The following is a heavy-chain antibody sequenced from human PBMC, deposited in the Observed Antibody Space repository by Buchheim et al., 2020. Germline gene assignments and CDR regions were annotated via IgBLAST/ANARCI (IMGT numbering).Heavy chain of an antibody. J-gene: IGHJ4*02. CDR1: GFIFSKYW. CDR3: VRDRGWTAFDY. Sequence: EVHLVESGGELVQPGGSLRLSCAASGFIFSKYWIQWVRHAPGKGLERASFINTDGSTTGYADSVKGRFTISRDNARTTVYLHMTSLRVEDTAVYYCVRDRGWTAFDYWGQGAL. D-gene: IGHD6-19*01. CDR2: INTDGSTT. V-gene: IGHV3-74*01.